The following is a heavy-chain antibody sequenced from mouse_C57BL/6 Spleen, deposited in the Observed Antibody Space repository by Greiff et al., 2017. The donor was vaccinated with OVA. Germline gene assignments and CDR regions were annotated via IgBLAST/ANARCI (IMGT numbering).Heavy chain of an antibody. CDR2: ISNGGGST. D-gene: IGHD4-1*01. Sequence: EVQGVESGGGLVQPGGSLKLSCAASGFTFSDYYMYWVRQTPEKRLEWVAYISNGGGSTYYPDTVKGRFTISRDNAKNTLYLQMSRLKSEDKAMYYCARQHWDVWFAYWGQGTLVTVSA. V-gene: IGHV5-12*01. CDR3: ARQHWDVWFAY. J-gene: IGHJ3*01. CDR1: GFTFSDYY.